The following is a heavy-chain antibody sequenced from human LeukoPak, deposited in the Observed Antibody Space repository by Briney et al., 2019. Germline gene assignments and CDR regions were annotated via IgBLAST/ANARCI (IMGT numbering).Heavy chain of an antibody. V-gene: IGHV4-59*01. CDR3: GRWGYFDSGNYFVVDY. Sequence: SETLSLTCTVSGDSIRNYYWNWIRQAPGKALEWIGHIHYNGDTAYNFSLKSRVTISMDTSKNQFSLKLSSVTAADTAVYYCGRWGYFDSGNYFVVDYWSQGTVVTVSS. D-gene: IGHD3-22*01. CDR1: GDSIRNYY. CDR2: IHYNGDT. J-gene: IGHJ4*02.